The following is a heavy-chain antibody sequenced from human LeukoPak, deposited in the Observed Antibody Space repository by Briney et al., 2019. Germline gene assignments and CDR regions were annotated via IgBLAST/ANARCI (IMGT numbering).Heavy chain of an antibody. D-gene: IGHD3-22*01. CDR1: GFTFSSYE. J-gene: IGHJ4*02. V-gene: IGHV3-48*03. CDR2: ISSSGSTI. CDR3: ARGRPDSSGYPFDY. Sequence: GGSLRLSCAASGFTFSSYEMNWVRQAPGKGLEWVSYISSSGSTIYYADSVKGRFTISRDNAKNSLYLQMNSLRAEDTAVYYCARGRPDSSGYPFDYWGQGTLVTVSS.